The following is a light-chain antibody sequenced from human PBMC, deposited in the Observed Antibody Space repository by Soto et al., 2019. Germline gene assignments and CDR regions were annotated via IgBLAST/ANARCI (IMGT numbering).Light chain of an antibody. CDR2: EGS. CDR1: SSDVGGYNY. Sequence: QSALTQPASVSGSPGQSISISCTGTSSDVGGYNYVSWYQQHPGKAPKLMIYEGSNRPAAVSNRFSGSKSGNTASLTISGLQAEDEADYYCSSYTSSSTLVFGTGTKLTVL. J-gene: IGLJ1*01. V-gene: IGLV2-14*01. CDR3: SSYTSSSTLV.